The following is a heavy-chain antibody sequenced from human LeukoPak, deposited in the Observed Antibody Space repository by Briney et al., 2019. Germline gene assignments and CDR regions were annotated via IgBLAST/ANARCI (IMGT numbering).Heavy chain of an antibody. Sequence: SVKVSCKASGYTFTGYYMHWVRQAPGQGLEWMGGIIPIFGTANYAQKFQGRVTITADESTSTAYMELSSLRSEDTAVYYCARDVYCGGDCYWPYGMDVWGQGTTVTVSS. D-gene: IGHD2-21*02. CDR1: GYTFTGYY. CDR2: IIPIFGTA. CDR3: ARDVYCGGDCYWPYGMDV. J-gene: IGHJ6*02. V-gene: IGHV1-69*13.